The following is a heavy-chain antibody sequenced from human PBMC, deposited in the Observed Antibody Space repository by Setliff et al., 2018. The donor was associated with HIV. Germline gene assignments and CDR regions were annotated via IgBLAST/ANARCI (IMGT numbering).Heavy chain of an antibody. CDR2: IGRSGSSI. J-gene: IGHJ4*02. V-gene: IGHV3-48*03. CDR3: ASGYSSGWYGGY. CDR1: GFTFSSYE. Sequence: PGGSLRLSCAASGFTFSSYEMNWVRQAPGKGLEWVSYIGRSGSSIYYADSVKGRFTISRDNAKNSLYLQMNSLRAEDTAVYCCASGYSSGWYGGYWGQGTLVTVSS. D-gene: IGHD6-19*01.